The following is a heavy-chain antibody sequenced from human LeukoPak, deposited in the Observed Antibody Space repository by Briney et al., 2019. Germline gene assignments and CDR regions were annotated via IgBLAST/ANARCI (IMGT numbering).Heavy chain of an antibody. V-gene: IGHV4-34*01. CDR2: INHSGST. D-gene: IGHD6-19*01. CDR1: GGSFSGYY. J-gene: IGHJ2*01. Sequence: PSETLSLTCAVHGGSFSGYYWSWIRQPPGKGLEWIGEINHSGSTNYNPSLKSRVTISVDTSKNQFSLRLSSVTAADTAVYYCARVLEGSSGQHWYFDLWGRGTLVTVSS. CDR3: ARVLEGSSGQHWYFDL.